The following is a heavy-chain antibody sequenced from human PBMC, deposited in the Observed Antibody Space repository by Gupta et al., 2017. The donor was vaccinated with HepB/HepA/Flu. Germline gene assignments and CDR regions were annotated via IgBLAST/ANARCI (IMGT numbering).Heavy chain of an antibody. Sequence: EVQLVESGGGLVQPGRSLRLSCEASGFPFEEYAMPWVRQAPGKGLEWVSGISWNSGTRGYADSVKGRFTISRDNAKNSLYLQMNSLRTDDMALYYCAKDWTGRGGMVRDLGAFDIWGQGTMVTVSS. D-gene: IGHD3-10*01. CDR1: GFPFEEYA. V-gene: IGHV3-9*03. CDR2: ISWNSGTR. CDR3: AKDWTGRGGMVRDLGAFDI. J-gene: IGHJ3*02.